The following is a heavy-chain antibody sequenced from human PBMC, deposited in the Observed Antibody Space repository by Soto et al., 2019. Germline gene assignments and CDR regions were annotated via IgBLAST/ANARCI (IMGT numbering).Heavy chain of an antibody. CDR3: TRVSPLRYSSGWSDAFDI. CDR2: IRSKANSYAT. V-gene: IGHV3-73*01. Sequence: PGGSLRLSCAASGFTFSGSAMHWVRQASGKRLEWVGRIRSKANSYATAYAASVKGRFTISRDDSKNTAYLQMNSLKTEDTAVYYCTRVSPLRYSSGWSDAFDIWGQGTMVTVSS. D-gene: IGHD6-19*01. J-gene: IGHJ3*02. CDR1: GFTFSGSA.